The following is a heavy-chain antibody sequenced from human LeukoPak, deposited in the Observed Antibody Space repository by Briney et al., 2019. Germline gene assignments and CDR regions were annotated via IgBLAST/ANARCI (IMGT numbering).Heavy chain of an antibody. CDR2: MSYDGTNK. V-gene: IGHV3-30-3*01. Sequence: GGSLRLSCAASGFTFGSYAMHWVRQAPGRGLEWVAGMSYDGTNKYYADSVKGRFTISRDNSKNTLYLQMNSLRTDDTAVYYCARESPACGEDCYFDYWGQGTLVTVSS. CDR1: GFTFGSYA. CDR3: ARESPACGEDCYFDY. J-gene: IGHJ4*02. D-gene: IGHD2-21*02.